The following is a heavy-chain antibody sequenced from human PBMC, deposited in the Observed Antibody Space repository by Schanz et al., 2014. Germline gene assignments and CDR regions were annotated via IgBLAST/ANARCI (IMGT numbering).Heavy chain of an antibody. D-gene: IGHD2-21*02. V-gene: IGHV5-10-1*03. J-gene: IGHJ6*02. CDR1: GYNFPSFW. Sequence: EVQLVQSGAEVKEPGESLRISCKGSGYNFPSFWINWVRQMPGKGLEWMGRIDPTDSYTNYSPSFQGHVTISADKSTNTASLKWSTLKASDTAIYYCASIAVGTGGYYYSAMDVWGQGTTVIVSS. CDR3: ASIAVGTGGYYYSAMDV. CDR2: IDPTDSYT.